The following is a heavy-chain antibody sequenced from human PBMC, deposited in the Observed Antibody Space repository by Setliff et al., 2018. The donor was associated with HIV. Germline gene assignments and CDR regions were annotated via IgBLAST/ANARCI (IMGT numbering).Heavy chain of an antibody. J-gene: IGHJ4*01. CDR2: FTPTGST. Sequence: PSETLSLTCTVSGYSISSGYYWSWFRQPPGKGLEYFGTFTPTGSTYYTPSFKSRVTISVDTSRNQFSLKLTSVTAADTAIYYCARGRDYSGSWFRPFYLDFWGHGNLVTVSS. CDR3: ARGRDYSGSWFRPFYLDF. V-gene: IGHV4-38-2*02. CDR1: GYSISSGYY. D-gene: IGHD6-13*01.